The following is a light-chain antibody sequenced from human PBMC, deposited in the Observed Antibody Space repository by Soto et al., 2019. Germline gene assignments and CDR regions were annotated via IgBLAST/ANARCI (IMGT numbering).Light chain of an antibody. CDR2: DVS. J-gene: IGLJ2*01. CDR1: SSDVGGYNY. Sequence: QSVLTQPASVSGSPGQSITISCTGTSSDVGGYNYVSWYQQHPGKAPKLMIYDVSNRPSGVSNRFSGSKSGNTASLTNSGLQAEDEADYYCSSYTSSSTLGHVVFGGGTKLTVL. CDR3: SSYTSSSTLGHVV. V-gene: IGLV2-14*01.